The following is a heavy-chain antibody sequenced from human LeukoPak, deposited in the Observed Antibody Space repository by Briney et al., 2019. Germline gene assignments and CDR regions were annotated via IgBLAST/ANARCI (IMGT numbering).Heavy chain of an antibody. CDR2: INHSGST. CDR3: ARVGSQQLVH. V-gene: IGHV4-34*01. CDR1: GGSFSGYY. D-gene: IGHD6-6*01. J-gene: IGHJ4*02. Sequence: SETLSLTCAVYGGSFSGYYWSWIRQPPGKGLEWIGEINHSGSTNYNPSLKSRVTISVDTSKNQFSLKLSSVTAADTAVYYCARVGSQQLVHWGQGTLVTVSS.